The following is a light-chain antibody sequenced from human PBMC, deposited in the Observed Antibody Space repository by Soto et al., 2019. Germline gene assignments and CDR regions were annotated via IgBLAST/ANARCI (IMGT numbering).Light chain of an antibody. J-gene: IGLJ1*01. V-gene: IGLV2-14*01. CDR3: SSYTSRSTSV. CDR1: SSDVGGYNY. CDR2: EVS. Sequence: QSVLTQPASVSGSPGQSITISCTGTSSDVGGYNYVSWYQQHPGKAPKLMIYEVSNRPSGVSNRFSGSKSGNTASLTISGLQAEDEADYYCSSYTSRSTSVFGPGTKGTVL.